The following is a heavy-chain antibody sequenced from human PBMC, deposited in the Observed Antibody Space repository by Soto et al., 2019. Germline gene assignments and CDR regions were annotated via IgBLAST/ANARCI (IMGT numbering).Heavy chain of an antibody. CDR2: ISYDGVTI. CDR3: ERGHSKTWYCDYFGMDV. D-gene: IGHD5-18*01. J-gene: IGHJ6*02. V-gene: IGHV3-30*03. Sequence: QVQVVESGGGVVQPGRSLRLSCAASGFTFRSYAMHWVRQAPGKGLECVAVISYDGVTIYHADSVKGRFTISRDNSKYTVYLQRDSLRAADTADYYCERGHSKTWYCDYFGMDVWGQGTTVTVAS. CDR1: GFTFRSYA.